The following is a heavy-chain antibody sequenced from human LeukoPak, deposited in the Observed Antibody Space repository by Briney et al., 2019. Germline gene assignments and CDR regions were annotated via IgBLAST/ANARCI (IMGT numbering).Heavy chain of an antibody. CDR3: ARDQGSGSYYYGMDV. CDR1: GFTFGDYA. V-gene: IGHV3-53*04. J-gene: IGHJ6*02. Sequence: GGSLRLSCTASGFTFGDYAMSWVRQAPGKGLEWVSVIYSGGSTYYADSVKGRFTISRHNSKNTLYLQMNSLRAEDTAVYYCARDQGSGSYYYGMDVWGQGTTVTVSS. CDR2: IYSGGST. D-gene: IGHD1-26*01.